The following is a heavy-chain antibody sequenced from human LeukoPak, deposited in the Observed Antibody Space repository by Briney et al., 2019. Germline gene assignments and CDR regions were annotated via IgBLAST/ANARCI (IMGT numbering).Heavy chain of an antibody. CDR3: ASYTRWLNGDY. D-gene: IGHD5-24*01. CDR2: IYDSGST. CDR1: GGSIRSSYYY. J-gene: IGHJ4*02. Sequence: SETLSLTCTVSGGSIRSSYYYWGWIRQPPGKGLEWIGSIYDSGSTYYNPSLKSRVTISVDTSKNQFSLKLNSVTAADTAVYYCASYTRWLNGDYWGQGTLVTVSS. V-gene: IGHV4-39*01.